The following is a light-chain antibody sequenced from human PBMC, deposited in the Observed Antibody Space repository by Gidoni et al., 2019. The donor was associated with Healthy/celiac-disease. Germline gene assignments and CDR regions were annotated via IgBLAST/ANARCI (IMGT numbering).Light chain of an antibody. CDR3: QQANSCPT. V-gene: IGKV1-12*01. CDR1: QGISSW. J-gene: IGKJ2*01. Sequence: DIQMTQSPSSVSASVGDRVTITCRASQGISSWIAWYQQKPGKAPKLLIYAASSLQSGVPSRVSGSGSGTDFTLTISSLQPEDFATYYCQQANSCPTFGQGTKLEIK. CDR2: AAS.